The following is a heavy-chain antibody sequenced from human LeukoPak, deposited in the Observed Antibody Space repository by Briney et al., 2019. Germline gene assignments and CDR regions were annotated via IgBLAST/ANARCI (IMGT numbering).Heavy chain of an antibody. CDR3: ARDLAGDYGDY. Sequence: ASVTVSCTASGYTFTNYGFTWVRQAPGQGLEWMGWISAYNGNTNYAQKFQGRVTMTTDTSTSTAYMELRSLRSDDTAVYYCARDLAGDYGDYWGQGTLVTVSS. D-gene: IGHD3-10*01. V-gene: IGHV1-18*01. J-gene: IGHJ4*02. CDR1: GYTFTNYG. CDR2: ISAYNGNT.